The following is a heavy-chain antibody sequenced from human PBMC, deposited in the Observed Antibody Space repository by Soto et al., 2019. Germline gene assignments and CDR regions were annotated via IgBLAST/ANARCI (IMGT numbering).Heavy chain of an antibody. CDR3: ARDQGAAYFPHDGFDM. CDR2: ISYDDGNVR. J-gene: IGHJ3*02. Sequence: QEQLVESEGGVVQPGRSLRLSCVASGFPFSEYAMHWVRQAPGKGLEWVAVISYDDGNVRYYADSVQGRFTGSRDNSKNTLFLQMDSLRSEDTAVYYCARDQGAAYFPHDGFDMWGQGTVVTVSS. V-gene: IGHV3-30-3*01. CDR1: GFPFSEYA. D-gene: IGHD1-26*01.